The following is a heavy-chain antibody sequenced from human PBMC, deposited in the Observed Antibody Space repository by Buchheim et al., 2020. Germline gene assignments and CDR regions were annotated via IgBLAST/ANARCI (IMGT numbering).Heavy chain of an antibody. CDR3: ARDTGPHYYDSSGYFDY. J-gene: IGHJ4*02. Sequence: QVQLVQSGAEVKKPGASVKVSCKASGYTFTSYYMHWVRQAPGQGLEWMGIINPSGGSTSYAQKFQGRVTMTRDTSTSTVYMELGSLRSEDTAVYYCARDTGPHYYDSSGYFDYWGQGTL. CDR2: INPSGGST. V-gene: IGHV1-46*01. D-gene: IGHD3-22*01. CDR1: GYTFTSYY.